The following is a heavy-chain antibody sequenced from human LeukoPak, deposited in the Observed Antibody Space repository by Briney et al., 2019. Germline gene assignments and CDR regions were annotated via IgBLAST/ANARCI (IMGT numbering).Heavy chain of an antibody. CDR2: IYYSGST. CDR1: GGSISSSSYY. J-gene: IGHJ6*03. Sequence: PSETLSLTCTVSGGSISSSSYYWGWIRQPPGKGLEWIGSIYYSGSTYYNPSLKSRVTISVDTSKNQFSLKLSSVTAADTAVYYCARLALSSGWYSWYIRPGRYYYYYMDVWGKGTTVTISS. V-gene: IGHV4-39*01. CDR3: ARLALSSGWYSWYIRPGRYYYYYMDV. D-gene: IGHD6-19*01.